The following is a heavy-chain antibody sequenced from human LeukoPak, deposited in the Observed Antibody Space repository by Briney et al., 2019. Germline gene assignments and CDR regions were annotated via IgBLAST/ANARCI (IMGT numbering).Heavy chain of an antibody. J-gene: IGHJ4*02. V-gene: IGHV4-28*03. CDR3: AREGSGSPDY. D-gene: IGHD1-26*01. CDR1: GYSISSSHW. CDR2: IYYSGST. Sequence: SDTLSLTCAVSGYSISSSHWWGWIRQSPGKGLEWIGYIYYSGSTYYNPSLKSRVTMSVDTSKNQFSLKLSSVTAVDTAVYYCAREGSGSPDYWGQGTLVTVSS.